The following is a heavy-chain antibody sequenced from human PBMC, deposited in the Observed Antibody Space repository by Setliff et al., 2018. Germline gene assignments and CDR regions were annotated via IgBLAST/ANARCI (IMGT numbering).Heavy chain of an antibody. CDR1: DDSLTNYRYY. CDR2: IYYTGIT. V-gene: IGHV4-39*07. D-gene: IGHD7-27*01. J-gene: IGHJ4*02. Sequence: PSETLSLTCTASDDSLTNYRYYWGWIRQPPGKGLEWIGNIYYTGITYYNPSLKSRVTMSVDTSKNQFSLSLTSVTAADTAVYYCARYPSKLPELGIYGCFDYWGQGTLVTVSS. CDR3: ARYPSKLPELGIYGCFDY.